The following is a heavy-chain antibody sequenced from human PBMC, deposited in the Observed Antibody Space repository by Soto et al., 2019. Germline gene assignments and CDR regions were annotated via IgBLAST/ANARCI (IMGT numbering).Heavy chain of an antibody. CDR2: ISYDGSNK. CDR3: ARDHRIFGRTYGMDV. D-gene: IGHD3-3*01. J-gene: IGHJ6*02. CDR1: GFTFSSYA. Sequence: GGSLRLSCAASGFTFSSYAMHWVRQAPGKGLEWVAVISYDGSNKYYADSVKGRFTISRDNSKNTLYLQMNSLRAEDTAVYYCARDHRIFGRTYGMDVWGQGTTVTVSS. V-gene: IGHV3-30-3*01.